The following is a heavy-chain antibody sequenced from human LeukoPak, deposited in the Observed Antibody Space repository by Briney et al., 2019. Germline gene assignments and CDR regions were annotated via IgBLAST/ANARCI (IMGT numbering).Heavy chain of an antibody. CDR2: ISSSGSTI. J-gene: IGHJ6*02. CDR3: ASGRDIVVVPAVYGMDV. CDR1: GFTFSDYY. Sequence: GGTLRLSCAASGFTFSDYYMSWIRQAPGKGLEWVSYISSSGSTIYYADSVKGRFTISRDNAKNSLYLQMNSLRAEDTAVYYCASGRDIVVVPAVYGMDVWGQGTTVTASS. V-gene: IGHV3-11*01. D-gene: IGHD2-2*01.